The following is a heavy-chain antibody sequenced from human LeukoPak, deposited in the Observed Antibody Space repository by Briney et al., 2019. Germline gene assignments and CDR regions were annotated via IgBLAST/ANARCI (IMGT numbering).Heavy chain of an antibody. Sequence: PSETLSLTCAVYGGSFSGYYWSWIRQPPGKGLEWIGKINHSGSTNYNPSLKSRVTISVDTSKNQFSLKLSSVTAADTAVYYCARAPPTYYYDSSGYYYDYWGQGTLVTVSS. CDR3: ARAPPTYYYDSSGYYYDY. J-gene: IGHJ4*02. V-gene: IGHV4-34*01. CDR2: INHSGST. D-gene: IGHD3-22*01. CDR1: GGSFSGYY.